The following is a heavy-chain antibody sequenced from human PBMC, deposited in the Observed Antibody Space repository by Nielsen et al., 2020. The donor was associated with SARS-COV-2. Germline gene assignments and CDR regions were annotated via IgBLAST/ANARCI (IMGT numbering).Heavy chain of an antibody. CDR2: ISHSGNYM. CDR1: GFTFGSYG. CDR3: ARTGRNMVNYYGMDV. D-gene: IGHD5-18*01. Sequence: GGSLRLSCAASGFTFGSYGMSWIRQAPGKGLEWVSYISHSGNYMIYADSVKGRLTISRDNARNSVYLQMNSLGAEDTAVYYCARTGRNMVNYYGMDVWGQGTTVTVSS. V-gene: IGHV3-11*03. J-gene: IGHJ6*02.